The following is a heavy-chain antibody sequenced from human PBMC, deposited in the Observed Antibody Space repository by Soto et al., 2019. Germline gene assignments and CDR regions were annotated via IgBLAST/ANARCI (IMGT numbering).Heavy chain of an antibody. CDR3: ARDKGSSLDAFDI. J-gene: IGHJ3*02. CDR2: INPNSSGT. CDR1: GYTFTGYY. V-gene: IGHV1-2*04. D-gene: IGHD6-6*01. Sequence: ASVKVSCKASGYTFTGYYMHWVRQAPGQGLEWMGWINPNSSGTNYAQKFQGWVTMTRDTSISTAYMELSRLRSDDTAVYYCARDKGSSLDAFDIWGQGTMVTVSS.